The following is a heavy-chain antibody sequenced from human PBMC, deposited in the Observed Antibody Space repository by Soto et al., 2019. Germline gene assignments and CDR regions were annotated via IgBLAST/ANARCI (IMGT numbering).Heavy chain of an antibody. J-gene: IGHJ4*02. CDR3: VLCTTTCCYGKFDY. CDR2: IVVGSGNT. Sequence: GASVKVSCKASGFTFSNSAIQWMRQARGERLEWIGWIVVGSGNTNYAQKIQERVTIIRDMSTSTSYMELSSLTSEDTAVYYCVLCTTTCCYGKFDYWGQGTLVTVSS. CDR1: GFTFSNSA. V-gene: IGHV1-58*02. D-gene: IGHD2-2*01.